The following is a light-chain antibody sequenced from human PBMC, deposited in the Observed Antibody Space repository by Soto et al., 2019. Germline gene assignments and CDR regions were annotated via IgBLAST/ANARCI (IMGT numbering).Light chain of an antibody. CDR3: TSFTTSSALV. CDR1: SSDVGGYDF. CDR2: DVN. V-gene: IGLV2-14*01. J-gene: IGLJ3*02. Sequence: QSALTQPASVSGSPGQSITISCTGTSSDVGGYDFVSWYQQHPGKAPKLIIYDVNNWPSGVSDRFSGSKSGNAASLTISGLQAEDEADYYCTSFTTSSALVFGGGTKLTVL.